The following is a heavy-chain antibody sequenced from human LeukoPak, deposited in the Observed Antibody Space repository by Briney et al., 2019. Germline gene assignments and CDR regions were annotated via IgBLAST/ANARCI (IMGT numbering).Heavy chain of an antibody. CDR1: GYSFTNYW. CDR2: IYPGDSDT. V-gene: IGHV5-51*01. J-gene: IGHJ3*02. D-gene: IGHD1-1*01. CDR3: TKLDSWKVAFNI. Sequence: KGGESLKISCQASGYSFTNYWIGWVRQMPGKGLEWMGIIYPGDSDTRYSPSFQGQVTISADKSISTAYLQWSSLKASDTAMYYCTKLDSWKVAFNIWGQGTMVIVSS.